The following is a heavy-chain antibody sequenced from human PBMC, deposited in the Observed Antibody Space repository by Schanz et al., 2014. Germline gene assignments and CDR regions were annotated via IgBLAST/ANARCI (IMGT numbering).Heavy chain of an antibody. CDR1: GFTVSNSY. J-gene: IGHJ3*02. CDR2: ISYDGSSK. CDR3: ARGIITMVRGGDVGAFDI. D-gene: IGHD3-10*01. V-gene: IGHV3-33*08. Sequence: VQLVDSGGGLVQPGGSLRLSCAASGFTVSNSYIHWVRQAPGKGLEWVALISYDGSSKNHADSVQGRFTISRDNSKNALYLQMDSLRAEDTAVYYCARGIITMVRGGDVGAFDIWGQGTMVTVAS.